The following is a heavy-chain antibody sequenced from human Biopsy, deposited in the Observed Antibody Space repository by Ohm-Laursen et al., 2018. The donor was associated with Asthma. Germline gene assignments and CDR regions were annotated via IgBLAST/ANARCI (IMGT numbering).Heavy chain of an antibody. Sequence: SQTLSLTCTVSEDSISSYHWSWIRQPPGKGLEWIGYVFYGGATNYNPSLKSRVTISVDTSKNQFFLRLSSVTAADTAVYYCARGVVYGGDSYAEYFQHWGQGTLVTVSS. V-gene: IGHV4-59*01. CDR2: VFYGGAT. CDR3: ARGVVYGGDSYAEYFQH. CDR1: EDSISSYH. D-gene: IGHD4-23*01. J-gene: IGHJ1*01.